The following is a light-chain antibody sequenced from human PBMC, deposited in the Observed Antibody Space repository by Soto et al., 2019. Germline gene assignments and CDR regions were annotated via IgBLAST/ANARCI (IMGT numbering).Light chain of an antibody. V-gene: IGLV2-14*01. J-gene: IGLJ2*01. Sequence: QSVLTQPASVSGSPGQSITISCTGTSSDVGGYNYVSWYQQHPGKAPKLMIYDVSNRPSGVSNRFSGSKSGNTASLTISGLQAEDEAEYYCSPYPRSYPLVFGGGTQLTVL. CDR3: SPYPRSYPLV. CDR1: SSDVGGYNY. CDR2: DVS.